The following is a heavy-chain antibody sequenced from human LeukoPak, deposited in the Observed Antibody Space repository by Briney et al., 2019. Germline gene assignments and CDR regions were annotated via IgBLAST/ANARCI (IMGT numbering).Heavy chain of an antibody. Sequence: PGGSLRLSCAASGFTFSSYWMSWVRQAPGKGLEWVANIKQDGSEKYYVDSVKGRFTISRDDSASIAYLQMNSLRTEDTAVYYCARGPIQLWIHNAMDVWGQGTTVTVSS. J-gene: IGHJ6*02. V-gene: IGHV3-7*03. D-gene: IGHD5-18*01. CDR1: GFTFSSYW. CDR2: IKQDGSEK. CDR3: ARGPIQLWIHNAMDV.